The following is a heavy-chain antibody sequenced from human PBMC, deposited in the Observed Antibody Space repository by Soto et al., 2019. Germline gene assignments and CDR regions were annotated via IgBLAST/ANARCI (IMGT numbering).Heavy chain of an antibody. CDR3: AKGDSSSSFQGY. CDR1: GFTFDDYA. CDR2: ISWNSGSI. V-gene: IGHV3-9*01. Sequence: GGSLRLSCAASGFTFDDYAMHWVRQAPGKGLEWVSGISWNSGSIGYADSVKGRFTISRDNAKNSLYLQMNSLRVEDTALYYCAKGDSSSSFQGYWGQGTLVTVSS. J-gene: IGHJ4*02. D-gene: IGHD6-6*01.